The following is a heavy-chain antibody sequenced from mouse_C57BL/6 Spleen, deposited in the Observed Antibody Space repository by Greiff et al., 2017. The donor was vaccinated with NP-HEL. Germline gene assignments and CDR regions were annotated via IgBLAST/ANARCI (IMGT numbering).Heavy chain of an antibody. V-gene: IGHV1-78*01. CDR1: GYTFTDHT. CDR3: ASHYGSSLLYAMDY. CDR2: IYPRDGST. D-gene: IGHD1-1*01. J-gene: IGHJ4*01. Sequence: QVQLQQSDAELVKPGASVKISCKVSGYTFTDHTIHWMKQRPEQGLEWIGYIYPRDGSTKYNEKFKGKATLTADKSSSTAYMQLNSLTSEDSAVYFGASHYGSSLLYAMDYWGQGTSVTVSS.